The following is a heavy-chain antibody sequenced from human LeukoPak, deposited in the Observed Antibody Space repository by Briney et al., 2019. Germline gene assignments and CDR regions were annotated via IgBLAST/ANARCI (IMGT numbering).Heavy chain of an antibody. Sequence: SVKVSCKASGGTFSSYAISWVRQAPGQGLEWMGGIIPIFGTANYAQKFQGRVTITADESTSTAYMELSSLRSEDTAVYYCARHPVLLWSKGAFDIWGQGTMVTVSS. CDR2: IIPIFGTA. D-gene: IGHD3-10*01. V-gene: IGHV1-69*13. CDR3: ARHPVLLWSKGAFDI. CDR1: GGTFSSYA. J-gene: IGHJ3*02.